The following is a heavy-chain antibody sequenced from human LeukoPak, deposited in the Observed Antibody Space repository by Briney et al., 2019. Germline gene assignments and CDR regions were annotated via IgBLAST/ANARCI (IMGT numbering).Heavy chain of an antibody. V-gene: IGHV4-34*01. CDR2: INHSGST. Sequence: SETLSLTCAVYGGSFSGYYWSWIRQPPGKGLEWIGEINHSGSTNYNPSLKSRVTMSVDTSKNQFSLKLSSVTAADTAVYYCAISTGTDAFDIWGQGTMVTVSS. CDR3: AISTGTDAFDI. D-gene: IGHD1/OR15-1a*01. J-gene: IGHJ3*02. CDR1: GGSFSGYY.